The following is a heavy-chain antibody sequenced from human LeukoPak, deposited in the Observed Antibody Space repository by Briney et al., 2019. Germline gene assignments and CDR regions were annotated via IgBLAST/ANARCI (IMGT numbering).Heavy chain of an antibody. V-gene: IGHV4-39*07. J-gene: IGHJ4*02. CDR1: GGSISSSSYY. CDR3: ARETVSGIVGATPHY. D-gene: IGHD1-26*01. CDR2: IYYSGST. Sequence: PSETLSLTCTVSGGSISSSSYYWGWIRQPPGKRLEWIASIYYSGSTYYNPSLKSRVPISVDTPKNQFSLKLSSVPAADTAVYYCARETVSGIVGATPHYWGQGTLVSVSS.